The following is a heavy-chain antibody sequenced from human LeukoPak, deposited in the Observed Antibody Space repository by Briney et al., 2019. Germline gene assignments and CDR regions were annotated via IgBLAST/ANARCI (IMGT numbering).Heavy chain of an antibody. D-gene: IGHD3-22*01. CDR3: ARDAPPYYYDSSGYYGDDY. CDR1: GYTFTGYY. Sequence: GASVKVSCKASGYTFTGYYMHWVRQAPGQGLEWMGWINPNSGGTNYAQKFQGRVTMTRDTSISTAYMELSRLRSDDTAVYYCARDAPPYYYDSSGYYGDDYWGQGTLVTVSS. CDR2: INPNSGGT. V-gene: IGHV1-2*02. J-gene: IGHJ4*02.